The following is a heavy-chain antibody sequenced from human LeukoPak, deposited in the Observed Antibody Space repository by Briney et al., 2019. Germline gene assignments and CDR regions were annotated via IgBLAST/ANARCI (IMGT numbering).Heavy chain of an antibody. J-gene: IGHJ4*02. Sequence: HPGGSLRLSCAASGFTFDDYAMHWVRQAPGKGLEWVSGISWNSGSIGYADSVKGRFTISRDNAKNSLYLQMNSLRAEDTALYYCAKGHDYEEGHGDYWGQGTLVTVSS. V-gene: IGHV3-9*01. CDR3: AKGHDYEEGHGDY. CDR2: ISWNSGSI. D-gene: IGHD4-17*01. CDR1: GFTFDDYA.